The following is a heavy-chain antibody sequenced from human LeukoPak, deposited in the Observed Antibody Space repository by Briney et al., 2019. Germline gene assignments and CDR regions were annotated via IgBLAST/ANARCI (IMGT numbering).Heavy chain of an antibody. J-gene: IGHJ5*01. V-gene: IGHV4-59*01. CDR1: GGSISSYY. D-gene: IGHD2-8*01. Sequence: SETLSLTCTVSGGSISSYYWSWIRQPPGKGLEWIGYIYYTGSTNYNSSLKSRVTISVDTSKNQFSLNLSSVTAAATAMYYCARAVLATKSEHWFDSWGQGTLVTVSS. CDR2: IYYTGST. CDR3: ARAVLATKSEHWFDS.